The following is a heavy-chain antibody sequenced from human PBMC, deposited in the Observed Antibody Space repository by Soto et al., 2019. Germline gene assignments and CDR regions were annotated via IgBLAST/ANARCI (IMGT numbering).Heavy chain of an antibody. Sequence: SETLSLTCTVSGGSISSSNYYWGWIRQPPGKGLEWIGNIYYSGLTYYSPSLKSRVTISVDTSKNQFSLKLSSVTAADTAVYYCARQLGYCSGGSCYWGYDAFDIWGQGTMVTVSS. CDR2: IYYSGLT. D-gene: IGHD2-15*01. CDR1: GGSISSSNYY. V-gene: IGHV4-39*01. CDR3: ARQLGYCSGGSCYWGYDAFDI. J-gene: IGHJ3*02.